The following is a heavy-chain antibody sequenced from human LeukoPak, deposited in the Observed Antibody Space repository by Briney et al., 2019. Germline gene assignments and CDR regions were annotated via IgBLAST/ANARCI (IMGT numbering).Heavy chain of an antibody. V-gene: IGHV4-59*11. Sequence: SGTLSLTCTVSGGSLSGHYWSWIRQSPGKGLEWIGFMHYSGNTNSNPSLRSRVTISMDTSKNHFSLKMSSVTAADTAVYYCARDSPFEWDVFGDSFDIWGQGTVVTVSS. J-gene: IGHJ3*02. CDR2: MHYSGNT. D-gene: IGHD1-26*01. CDR3: ARDSPFEWDVFGDSFDI. CDR1: GGSLSGHY.